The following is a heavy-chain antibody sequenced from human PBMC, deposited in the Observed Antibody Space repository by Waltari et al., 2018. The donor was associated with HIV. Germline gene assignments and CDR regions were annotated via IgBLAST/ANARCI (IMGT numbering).Heavy chain of an antibody. D-gene: IGHD4-17*01. CDR2: INGDGSSI. CDR3: ARDGNYGDYPPNDGFDI. J-gene: IGHJ3*02. V-gene: IGHV3-74*03. Sequence: EVQLVESGGGLVQPGGSLRLSCAVPGLTSSSHRLHWVRQAPGKGLVWVSRINGDGSSIKYADSVKGRFTISRDNAKNTLELQMNSLRVEDTAVYYCARDGNYGDYPPNDGFDIWGQGTMVTVSS. CDR1: GLTSSSHR.